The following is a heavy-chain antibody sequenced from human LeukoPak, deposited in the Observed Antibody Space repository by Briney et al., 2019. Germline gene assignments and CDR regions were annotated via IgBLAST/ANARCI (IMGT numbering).Heavy chain of an antibody. CDR2: MNIDGSEK. CDR1: GFTFSSYW. D-gene: IGHD3-3*01. Sequence: GGSLRLSCAASGFTFSSYWMGWVRQAPGKRLEWVANMNIDGSEKYYADSAKGRFTISRDNARNSVYLQMNSLRVEDTAVYYCARTEGPARGREWPILLYYYYYGMDVWGQGTTVTVSS. CDR3: ARTEGPARGREWPILLYYYYYGMDV. J-gene: IGHJ6*02. V-gene: IGHV3-7*01.